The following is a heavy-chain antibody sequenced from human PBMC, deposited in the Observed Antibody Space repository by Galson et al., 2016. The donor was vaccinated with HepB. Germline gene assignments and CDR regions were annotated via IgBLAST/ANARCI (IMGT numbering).Heavy chain of an antibody. CDR1: GFPFSSYW. CDR2: IKQDGSEI. J-gene: IGHJ4*02. D-gene: IGHD5-18*01. V-gene: IGHV3-7*01. Sequence: RLSCAASGFPFSSYWMSWVRQAPGTGLEWVANIKQDGSEIYYVDSVKGRFTISRDNAKNSLYLQMNSLRAEDTAVYYCARAGSSYGILDYWGQGTLVTVSS. CDR3: ARAGSSYGILDY.